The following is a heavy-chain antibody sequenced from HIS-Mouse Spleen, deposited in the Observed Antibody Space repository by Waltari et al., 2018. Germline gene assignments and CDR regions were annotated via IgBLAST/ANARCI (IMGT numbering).Heavy chain of an antibody. J-gene: IGHJ1*01. V-gene: IGHV3-23*01. CDR1: GFTFISYA. CDR3: ANPKSVAAAPQYFQH. CDR2: ISGSGGST. D-gene: IGHD2-2*01. Sequence: EVQLLESGGGLVQPGGSLRLSCAASGFTFISYAMSWVRQATGKGLGCVSAISGSGGSTYYADSVKGRFTISRDNSKNTLYLQMNSLRAEDTAVYYCANPKSVAAAPQYFQHWGQGTLVTVSS.